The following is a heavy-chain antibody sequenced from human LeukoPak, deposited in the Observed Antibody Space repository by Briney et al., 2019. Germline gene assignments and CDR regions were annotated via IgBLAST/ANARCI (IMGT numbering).Heavy chain of an antibody. J-gene: IGHJ4*02. V-gene: IGHV3-38-3*01. CDR1: GFTVSSNE. D-gene: IGHD3-10*01. CDR2: ISGGST. Sequence: GGSLRLSCAASGFTVSSNEMSWVRQAPGKGLEWVSSISGGSTYYADSRKGRFTISRDNSKNTLHLQMNSLRAEDTAVYYCAKDRGVRGVIGGFDYWGQGTLVTVSS. CDR3: AKDRGVRGVIGGFDY.